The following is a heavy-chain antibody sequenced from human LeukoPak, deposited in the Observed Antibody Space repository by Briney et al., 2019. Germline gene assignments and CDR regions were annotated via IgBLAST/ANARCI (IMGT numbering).Heavy chain of an antibody. D-gene: IGHD2-2*01. V-gene: IGHV1-2*02. J-gene: IGHJ3*02. CDR2: INPNSGGT. Sequence: ASVKVSCKASGYTFTGYYMHWVRQAPGQGLEWMGWINPNSGGTNYAQKFQGRVTMTRDTSISTAYMELRSLRSDDTAVYYCARDRVVPAASDAFDIWGQGTMVTVSS. CDR3: ARDRVVPAASDAFDI. CDR1: GYTFTGYY.